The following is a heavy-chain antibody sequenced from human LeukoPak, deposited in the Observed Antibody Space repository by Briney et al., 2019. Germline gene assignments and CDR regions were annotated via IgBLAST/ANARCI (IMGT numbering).Heavy chain of an antibody. J-gene: IGHJ4*02. CDR2: IYYSGST. Sequence: SETPSLTRTVSGGSISSYYWSWIRQPPGKGLEWIGYIYYSGSTNYNPSLKSRVTISVDTSKNQFSLKLSSVTAAETAVYYCARGYTYDYVWGSYRTGFDYWGQGTLVTVSS. D-gene: IGHD3-16*02. CDR1: GGSISSYY. V-gene: IGHV4-59*01. CDR3: ARGYTYDYVWGSYRTGFDY.